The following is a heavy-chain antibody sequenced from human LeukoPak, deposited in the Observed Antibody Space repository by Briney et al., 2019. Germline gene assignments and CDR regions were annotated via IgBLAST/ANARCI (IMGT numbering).Heavy chain of an antibody. V-gene: IGHV4-61*01. CDR1: GGSVRSGSYY. Sequence: SETLPLTCTVSGGSVRSGSYYWSWIRQPPGKGLEWIGYIYYSGSTNYNPSLKSRVTISVDTSKNQFSLKLSSVTAADTAVYYCARDTMVRGVNHDAFDIWGQGTMVTVSS. J-gene: IGHJ3*02. CDR3: ARDTMVRGVNHDAFDI. D-gene: IGHD3-10*01. CDR2: IYYSGST.